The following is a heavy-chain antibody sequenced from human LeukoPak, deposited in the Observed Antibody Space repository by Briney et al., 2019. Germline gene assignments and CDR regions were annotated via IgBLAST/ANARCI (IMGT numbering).Heavy chain of an antibody. CDR2: IYTSGST. J-gene: IGHJ4*02. V-gene: IGHV4-4*07. CDR1: GGSISSYY. D-gene: IGHD6-13*01. Sequence: PSETLSLTCTVSGGSISSYYWSWIRQPAGKGLEWIGRIYTSGSTNYNPSLKSRVTMSVDTSKNQFSLKLSSVTAADTAVYYCARESPYSSSWYVFHYYFDYWGQGTLVTVSS. CDR3: ARESPYSSSWYVFHYYFDY.